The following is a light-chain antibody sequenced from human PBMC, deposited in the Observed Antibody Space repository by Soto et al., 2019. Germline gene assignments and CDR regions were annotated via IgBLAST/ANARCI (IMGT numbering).Light chain of an antibody. CDR3: SSYTSSSTLYV. V-gene: IGLV2-14*01. CDR2: DVS. Sequence: QSALTQPASVSGSPGQSITISCTGTRSDVDGYNYVSWYQQQPGKDPKLMIYDVSNRPSGVSNRFSGSKSGNMASLTISGLRADDEADYYCSSYTSSSTLYVFGTGTKLTVL. CDR1: RSDVDGYNY. J-gene: IGLJ1*01.